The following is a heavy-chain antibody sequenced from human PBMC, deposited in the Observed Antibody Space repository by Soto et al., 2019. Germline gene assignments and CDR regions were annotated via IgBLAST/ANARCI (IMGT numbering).Heavy chain of an antibody. V-gene: IGHV3-21*01. D-gene: IGHD3-10*01. J-gene: IGHJ4*02. CDR1: GFTFSSYS. CDR2: ISSSSSYI. CDR3: ARDRGYYGSGSYYILWGPDY. Sequence: EVQLVESGGGLVKPGGSLRLSCAASGFTFSSYSMYWVRQAPGKGLEWVSSISSSSSYIYYADSVKGRFTISRDNAKNSLYLQMNSLRAEDTAVYYCARDRGYYGSGSYYILWGPDYWGQGTLVTVSS.